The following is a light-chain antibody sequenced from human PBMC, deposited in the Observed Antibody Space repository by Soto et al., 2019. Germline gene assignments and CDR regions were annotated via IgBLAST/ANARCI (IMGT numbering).Light chain of an antibody. CDR2: DAS. CDR3: QQRTSSLT. J-gene: IGKJ4*01. Sequence: EIILTQSPATLSLSPGERATLSCRASQSVRFFLAWYQQKPGQAPRLLIHDASRRDAGIPARFSGSGSGTDFTLTISSLEPEDFAVYYCQQRTSSLTFGGGTKVEIK. V-gene: IGKV3-11*01. CDR1: QSVRFF.